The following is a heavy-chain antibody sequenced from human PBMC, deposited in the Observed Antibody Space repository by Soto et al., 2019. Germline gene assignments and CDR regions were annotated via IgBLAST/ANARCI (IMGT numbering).Heavy chain of an antibody. V-gene: IGHV1-69*06. D-gene: IGHD5-12*01. J-gene: IGHJ6*01. CDR3: ARAEGYIVATSYYYHGLDV. Sequence: SVKVSCKASGGTFSNYAISWVRQAPGQGLEWMGGIIPMFGTTNYVEKFQGRVTITADKSTSIAYMELSSLRSEDTAVYYCARAEGYIVATSYYYHGLDVWGQVTTVNVSS. CDR1: GGTFSNYA. CDR2: IIPMFGTT.